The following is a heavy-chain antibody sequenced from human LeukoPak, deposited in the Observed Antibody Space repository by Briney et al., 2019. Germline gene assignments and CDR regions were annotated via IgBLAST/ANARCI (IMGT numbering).Heavy chain of an antibody. CDR1: GGTFSSYA. J-gene: IGHJ5*02. CDR2: IIPIFGTA. V-gene: IGHV1-69*05. CDR3: ARSAITGRAFDP. D-gene: IGHD1-20*01. Sequence: ASVKVSCKASGGTFSSYAISWVRQAPGQGLEWMGGIIPIFGTANYAQKFQGRVTITRDTSASTAYMELSSLRSEDTAVYYCARSAITGRAFDPWGQGTLVTVSS.